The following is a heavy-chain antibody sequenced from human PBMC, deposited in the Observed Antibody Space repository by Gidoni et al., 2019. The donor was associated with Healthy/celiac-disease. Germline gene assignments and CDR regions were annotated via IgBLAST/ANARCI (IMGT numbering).Heavy chain of an antibody. D-gene: IGHD6-13*01. CDR1: GGSISSSSYY. Sequence: QLQLQESGPGLVKPSETLSLTCTVSGGSISSSSYYWGWIRQPPGKGLEWIGSIYYSGSTYYNPSLKSRVTISVDTSKNQFSLKLSSVTAADTAVYYCARLVAAAGLFDYWGQGTLVTVSS. CDR2: IYYSGST. J-gene: IGHJ4*02. CDR3: ARLVAAAGLFDY. V-gene: IGHV4-39*01.